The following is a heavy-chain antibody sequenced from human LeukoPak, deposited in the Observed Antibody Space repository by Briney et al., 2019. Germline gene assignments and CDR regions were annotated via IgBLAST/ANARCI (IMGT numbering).Heavy chain of an antibody. J-gene: IGHJ4*02. CDR3: ATPKGSGYGFGGFDY. CDR1: GGTFSSYA. D-gene: IGHD3-3*01. Sequence: ASVTVSCKASGGTFSSYAISWVRQAPGQGLEWMGGIIPIFGTANYAQKFQGRVTITADESTSTAYMELSSLRSEDTAVYYCATPKGSGYGFGGFDYWGQGTLVTVSS. CDR2: IIPIFGTA. V-gene: IGHV1-69*13.